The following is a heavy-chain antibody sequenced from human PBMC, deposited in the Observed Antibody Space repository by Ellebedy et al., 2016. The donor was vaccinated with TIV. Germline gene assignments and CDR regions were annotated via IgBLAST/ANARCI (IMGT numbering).Heavy chain of an antibody. CDR3: ARASYYYESSGYMDAFDM. CDR2: MNPNSDNT. Sequence: ASVKVSCKTSGYTFTSYDINWVRQASGQGLEWMGWMNPNSDNTGYAQKFQGRVTMTRNTSTSTAYMELSSLRSEDTAVYYCARASYYYESSGYMDAFDMWGQGTMVTVSP. V-gene: IGHV1-8*01. D-gene: IGHD3-22*01. J-gene: IGHJ3*02. CDR1: GYTFTSYD.